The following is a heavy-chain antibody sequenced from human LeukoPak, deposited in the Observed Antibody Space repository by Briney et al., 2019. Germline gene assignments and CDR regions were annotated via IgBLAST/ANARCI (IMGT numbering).Heavy chain of an antibody. J-gene: IGHJ5*02. CDR2: IYYSGSA. V-gene: IGHV4-59*05. Sequence: GSLRLSCAASGFTFSSYSMNWVRQPPGKGLEWIGSIYYSGSAYYNPSLKSRVTISVDTSKNQFSLKLSSVTAADTAVYYCAAEKNTYYDFWSGYYTNWFDPWGQGTLVTVSP. CDR1: GFTFSSYSMN. CDR3: AAEKNTYYDFWSGYYTNWFDP. D-gene: IGHD3-3*01.